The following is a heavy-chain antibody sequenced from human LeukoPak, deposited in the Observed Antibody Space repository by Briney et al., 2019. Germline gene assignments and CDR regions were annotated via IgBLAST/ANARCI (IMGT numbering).Heavy chain of an antibody. V-gene: IGHV3-30*03. CDR2: ISYDGSNK. Sequence: GRSLRLSCAASGFTFSSYGMHWVRQAPGKGLEWVAVISYDGSNKYYADSVKGRFTISRDNSKNTLYLQMNSLRAEDTAVYYCARETPLRAYYDSSLDYWGQGTLVTVSS. CDR3: ARETPLRAYYDSSLDY. CDR1: GFTFSSYG. J-gene: IGHJ4*02. D-gene: IGHD3-22*01.